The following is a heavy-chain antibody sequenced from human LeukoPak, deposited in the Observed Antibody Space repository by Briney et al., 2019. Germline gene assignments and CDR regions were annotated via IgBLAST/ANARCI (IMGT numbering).Heavy chain of an antibody. CDR1: GGSISSYY. Sequence: PSETLSLTCTVSGGSISSYYWSWIRQPAGKGLEWIGRIYTSGSTNYNPSLKSRVTMSVDTSKNQFSLKLSSVTAADTAVYYCAREDYTYYYDSSGYYLDYWGQGTLVTVSP. D-gene: IGHD3-22*01. V-gene: IGHV4-4*07. J-gene: IGHJ4*02. CDR3: AREDYTYYYDSSGYYLDY. CDR2: IYTSGST.